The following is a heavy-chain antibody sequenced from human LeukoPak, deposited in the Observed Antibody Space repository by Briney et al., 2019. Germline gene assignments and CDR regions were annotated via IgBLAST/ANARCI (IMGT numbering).Heavy chain of an antibody. Sequence: GGSLRLSCAASGFTFSDYYMSWIRQAPGKGLEWVSYISSSGSYTNYADSVKGRFTISRDNAKNSLYLQMNSLRAEDTAVYYCARDRGYDILTGYYDYWGQGTLVTVSS. J-gene: IGHJ4*02. D-gene: IGHD3-9*01. CDR1: GFTFSDYY. CDR2: ISSSGSYT. V-gene: IGHV3-11*06. CDR3: ARDRGYDILTGYYDY.